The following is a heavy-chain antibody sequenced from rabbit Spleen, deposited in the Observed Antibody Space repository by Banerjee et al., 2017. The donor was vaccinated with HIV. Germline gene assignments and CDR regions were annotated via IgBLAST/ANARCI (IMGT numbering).Heavy chain of an antibody. Sequence: QLEESGGGLVQSGGSLKLSCKVSGFDFSSYYMTWVRQAPGKGLEWIGYIDLVFGSTYYASWVNGRFTISSHNAQNTLYLQLNSLTVADTATYFCVRGASSSGYYNLWGPGTLVTVS. V-gene: IGHV1S7*01. J-gene: IGHJ4*01. CDR1: GFDFSSYY. CDR3: VRGASSSGYYNL. D-gene: IGHD1-1*01. CDR2: IDLVFGST.